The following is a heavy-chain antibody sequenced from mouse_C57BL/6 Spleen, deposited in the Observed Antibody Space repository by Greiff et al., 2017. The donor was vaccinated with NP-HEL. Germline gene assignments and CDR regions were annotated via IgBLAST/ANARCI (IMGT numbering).Heavy chain of an antibody. CDR2: ISYSGST. D-gene: IGHD6-1*01. CDR1: GYSITSGYD. CDR3: ARVASLDWYFDV. J-gene: IGHJ1*03. V-gene: IGHV3-1*01. Sequence: ESGPGMVKPSQSLSLTCTVTGYSITSGYDWHWIRHFPGNKLEWMGYISYSGSTNYNPSLKSRISITHDTSKNHFFLKLNSVTTEDTATYYCARVASLDWYFDVWGTVTTVTVSS.